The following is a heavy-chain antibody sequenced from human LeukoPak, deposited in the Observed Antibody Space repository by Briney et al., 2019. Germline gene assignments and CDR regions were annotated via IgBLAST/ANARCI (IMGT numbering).Heavy chain of an antibody. V-gene: IGHV3-48*01. Sequence: GGSLRLSCAASGFTFSSYTMNWVRQAPGKGLEWVSYISTTSDTTYYADSVKGRFTISRDNAKNSLFLQMSSLRAEDTAVYYCARDLYGDYFAYWGQGTLVTVSS. J-gene: IGHJ4*02. D-gene: IGHD4-17*01. CDR2: ISTTSDTT. CDR1: GFTFSSYT. CDR3: ARDLYGDYFAY.